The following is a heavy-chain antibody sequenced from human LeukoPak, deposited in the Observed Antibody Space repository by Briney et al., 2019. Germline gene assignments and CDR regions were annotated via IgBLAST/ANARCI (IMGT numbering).Heavy chain of an antibody. V-gene: IGHV3-23*01. Sequence: GGSLRLSCAASGFTVSSNYMSWVRQAPGKGLEWVSAISGSGGSTYYADSVKGRFTISRDNSKNTLYLQMNSLRAEDTAVYYCAKETSLWPARFDPWGQGTLVTVSS. J-gene: IGHJ5*02. CDR2: ISGSGGST. CDR3: AKETSLWPARFDP. D-gene: IGHD2-2*01. CDR1: GFTVSSNY.